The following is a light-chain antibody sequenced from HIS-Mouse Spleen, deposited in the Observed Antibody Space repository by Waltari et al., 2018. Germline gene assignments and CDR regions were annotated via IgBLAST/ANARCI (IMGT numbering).Light chain of an antibody. V-gene: IGLV2-23*01. Sequence: QSALTQPASVSGSPGQSITISCTGTRSNVGSYNLVSLYQQHPGKAPKLMIYEGSKRPSGVSNRFSGSKSGNTASLTISGLQAEDEADYYCCSYAGSSTWVFGGGTKLTVL. CDR1: RSNVGSYNL. CDR3: CSYAGSSTWV. J-gene: IGLJ3*02. CDR2: EGS.